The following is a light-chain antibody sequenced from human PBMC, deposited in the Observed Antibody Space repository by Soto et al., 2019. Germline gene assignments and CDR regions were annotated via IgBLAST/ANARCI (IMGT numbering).Light chain of an antibody. J-gene: IGKJ1*01. Sequence: DIQMTQSPSSLSASVGDRVTITCRASQGIRNYLAWYQQKPGKAPKLLIYGATTLQSGVPSRFSGSGSGTDFTLTINSLQPEDVATYYCQKYNSAPKTFGQGTKVQIK. V-gene: IGKV1-27*01. CDR1: QGIRNY. CDR2: GAT. CDR3: QKYNSAPKT.